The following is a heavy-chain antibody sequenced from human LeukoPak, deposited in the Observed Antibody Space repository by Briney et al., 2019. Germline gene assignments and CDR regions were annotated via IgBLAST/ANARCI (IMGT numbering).Heavy chain of an antibody. V-gene: IGHV4-39*01. D-gene: IGHD2-15*01. CDR1: GGSISSSDYY. CDR2: IYYGGST. J-gene: IGHJ5*02. Sequence: PSETLSLTCTVSGGSISSSDYYWGWIRQPPGKGLEWIGSIYYGGSTYYNPSLKSRVTISVDTSMNQFSLKLSFVTTADTAVYYCARALGYCSGGSCTRGYNWFDPWGQGTLVTVPS. CDR3: ARALGYCSGGSCTRGYNWFDP.